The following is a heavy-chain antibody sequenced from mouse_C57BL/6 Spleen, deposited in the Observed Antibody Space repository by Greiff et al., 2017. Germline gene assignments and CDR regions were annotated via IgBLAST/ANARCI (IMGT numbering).Heavy chain of an antibody. D-gene: IGHD1-1*01. J-gene: IGHJ2*01. V-gene: IGHV1-78*01. CDR2: IYPRDGST. Sequence: QVQLQQSDAELVKPGASVKISCKVSGYTFTDHTLHWMKQRPEQGLDWIGYIYPRDGSTKYNEKFKGKAKLTADKSSSTAYMQLNSLTSEDSAVYFCARGDYYGSSYFDYWGQGTTLTVSS. CDR1: GYTFTDHT. CDR3: ARGDYYGSSYFDY.